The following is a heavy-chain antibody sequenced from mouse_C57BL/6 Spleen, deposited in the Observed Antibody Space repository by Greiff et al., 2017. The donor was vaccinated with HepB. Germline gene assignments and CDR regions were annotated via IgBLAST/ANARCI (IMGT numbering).Heavy chain of an antibody. CDR3: ARLNGNYPDYFDY. CDR1: GFTFSDYG. Sequence: EVKLVESGGGLVKPGGSLKLSCAASGFTFSDYGMHWVRQAPEKGLEWVAYISSGSSTIYYADTVKGRFTISRDNAKNTLFLQMTSLRSEDTAMYYCARLNGNYPDYFDYWGQGTTRTVS. D-gene: IGHD2-1*01. CDR2: ISSGSSTI. V-gene: IGHV5-17*01. J-gene: IGHJ2*01.